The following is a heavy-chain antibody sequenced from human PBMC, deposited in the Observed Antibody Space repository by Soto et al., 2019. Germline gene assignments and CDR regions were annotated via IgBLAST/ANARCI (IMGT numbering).Heavy chain of an antibody. J-gene: IGHJ4*02. CDR3: VRDMVAGGADY. CDR1: GLSFENYA. D-gene: IGHD2-15*01. CDR2: IYWDSARI. V-gene: IGHV3-9*01. Sequence: EVQLVESGGALVQPGSSLRLSCAASGLSFENYAMHWVRQPPGKGLEWVSGIYWDSARIGYADSVKGRFTISRDNTKNSLYLQMNSLRVEDTALYYCVRDMVAGGADYWGQGTLVSVSS.